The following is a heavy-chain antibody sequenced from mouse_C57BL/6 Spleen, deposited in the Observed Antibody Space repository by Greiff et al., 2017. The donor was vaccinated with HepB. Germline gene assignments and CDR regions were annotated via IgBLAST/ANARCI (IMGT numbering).Heavy chain of an antibody. D-gene: IGHD2-4*01. J-gene: IGHJ3*01. V-gene: IGHV1-42*01. CDR2: INPSTGGT. Sequence: VQLKESGPELVKPGASVKISCKASGYSFTGYYMNWVKQSPEKSLEWIGEINPSTGGTTYNQKFKAKATLTVDKSSSTAYMQLKSLTSEDSAVYYCARTYDYDGAWFAYWGQGTLVTVSA. CDR1: GYSFTGYY. CDR3: ARTYDYDGAWFAY.